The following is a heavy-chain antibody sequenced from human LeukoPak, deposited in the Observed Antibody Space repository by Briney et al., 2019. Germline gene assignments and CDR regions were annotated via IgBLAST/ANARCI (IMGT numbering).Heavy chain of an antibody. D-gene: IGHD3-3*01. CDR2: ISGSGGST. J-gene: IGHJ4*02. V-gene: IGHV3-23*01. CDR1: GFTFSSYA. Sequence: GGSLRLSCAASGFTFSSYAMSWVRQAPGKGLEWVSTISGSGGSTDYADSVKGRFTISRDNSKNTLYLQMDSLGAEDTAEYDCATMGYDFWSGYWPDYWGQGTLVTVSS. CDR3: ATMGYDFWSGYWPDY.